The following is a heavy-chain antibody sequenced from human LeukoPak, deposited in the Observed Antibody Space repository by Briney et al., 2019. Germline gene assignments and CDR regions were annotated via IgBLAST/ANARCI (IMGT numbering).Heavy chain of an antibody. CDR2: IYYSGST. CDR1: GGSISSSDYY. Sequence: SETLSLTCTVSGGSISSSDYYWGWIRQPPGQGLEWIGSIYYSGSTYYNPSLESRLTTSVDTSKNQFSLKLSSVTAADTAVYYCVRQSSSYDIIGPYYFDYWGQGTLVTVSS. D-gene: IGHD3-22*01. J-gene: IGHJ4*02. V-gene: IGHV4-39*01. CDR3: VRQSSSYDIIGPYYFDY.